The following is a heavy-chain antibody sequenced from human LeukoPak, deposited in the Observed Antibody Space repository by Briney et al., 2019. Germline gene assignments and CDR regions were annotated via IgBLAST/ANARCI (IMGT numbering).Heavy chain of an antibody. CDR1: RDTFTSYA. CDR2: INTNTGNP. J-gene: IGHJ4*02. CDR3: ARDSSSSGFNY. V-gene: IGHV7-4-1*02. Sequence: ASVKVSCKASRDTFTSYAMNWVRQAPGQGLERMGWINTNTGNPTYAQGFTGRFVFSLDTSVSTAYLQISSLKAEDTAVYYCARDSSSSGFNYWGQGTLVTVSS. D-gene: IGHD6-6*01.